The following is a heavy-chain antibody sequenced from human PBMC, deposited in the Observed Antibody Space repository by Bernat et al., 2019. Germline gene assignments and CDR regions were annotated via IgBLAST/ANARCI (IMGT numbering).Heavy chain of an antibody. J-gene: IGHJ5*02. CDR2: IYYSGST. CDR1: GGSISSYY. D-gene: IGHD6-19*01. CDR3: ARVLRIAVAGTRVVKNWFDP. V-gene: IGHV4-59*01. Sequence: QVQLQESGPGLVKPSETLSLTCTVSGGSISSYYWSWIRQPPGKGLEWIGYIYYSGSTNYNPSLKSRVTISVDTSKNQFSLKLSSVTAADTAVYYCARVLRIAVAGTRVVKNWFDPWGQGTLVTVSS.